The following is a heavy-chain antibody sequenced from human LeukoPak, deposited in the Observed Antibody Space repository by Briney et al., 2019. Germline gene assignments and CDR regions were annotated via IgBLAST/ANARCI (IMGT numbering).Heavy chain of an antibody. CDR3: ARVFSREFDY. Sequence: SETLSLTCTVSGGSISSGGYYWSWIRQHPGKGLEWIGYIYYSGSTYYNPSLKSRVTISVDTSKNQFSLELSSVTAADTAVYYCARVFSREFDYWGQGTLVTVSS. D-gene: IGHD3-3*02. V-gene: IGHV4-31*03. J-gene: IGHJ4*02. CDR2: IYYSGST. CDR1: GGSISSGGYY.